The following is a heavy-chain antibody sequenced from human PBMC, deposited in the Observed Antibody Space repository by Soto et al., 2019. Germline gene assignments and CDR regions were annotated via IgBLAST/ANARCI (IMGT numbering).Heavy chain of an antibody. D-gene: IGHD3-22*01. J-gene: IGHJ4*02. CDR2: INAGNGNT. CDR3: ARGLPIVADY. Sequence: ASAQVSCNDSEYTFTSYAMHWARQAPGQRLEWMGWINAGNGNTKYSQKFQGRVTSTRDTSASTAYMELSSLRSEDTAVYYCARGLPIVADYWGQGTLVTVSS. V-gene: IGHV1-3*01. CDR1: EYTFTSYA.